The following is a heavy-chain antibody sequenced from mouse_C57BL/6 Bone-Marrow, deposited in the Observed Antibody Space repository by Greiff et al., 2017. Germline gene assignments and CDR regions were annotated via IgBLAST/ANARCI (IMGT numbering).Heavy chain of an antibody. J-gene: IGHJ3*01. CDR1: GYTFTNYW. Sequence: QVQLQQPGAELVKPGASVKLSCKASGYTFTNYWMHWVKQRPGQGLEWIGMMHPNGGSPDYNEKFKSEATLSVDKSSRTAYMELSSLTSEDSAVYYCAREGFAYWGQGTLVTVSA. CDR2: MHPNGGSP. V-gene: IGHV1-64*01. CDR3: AREGFAY.